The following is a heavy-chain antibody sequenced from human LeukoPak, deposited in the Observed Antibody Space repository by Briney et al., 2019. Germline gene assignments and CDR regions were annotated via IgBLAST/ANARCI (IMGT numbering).Heavy chain of an antibody. CDR2: ISNGGDHK. Sequence: GGSLRLSCAASGITFNNSGMRWVRQAPGKGLEWVSSISNGGDHKFYADSVRGRFTISRDNSKNTLYLQMDSLRAEDTAVYYCAKVISSYSSFDSYWGQGTLVTVSS. CDR3: AKVISSYSSFDSY. J-gene: IGHJ4*02. CDR1: GITFNNSG. V-gene: IGHV3-23*01. D-gene: IGHD5-12*01.